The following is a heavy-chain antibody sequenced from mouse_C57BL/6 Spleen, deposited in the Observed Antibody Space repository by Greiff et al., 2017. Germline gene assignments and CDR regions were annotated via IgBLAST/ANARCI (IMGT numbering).Heavy chain of an antibody. CDR3: ARGEDYYGSSRGFAY. V-gene: IGHV1-55*01. J-gene: IGHJ3*01. CDR1: GYTFTSYW. Sequence: QVQLQQSGAELVKPGASVKMSCKASGYTFTSYWITWVKQRPGQGLEWIGDIYPGSGSTNYNEKFKSKATLTVDTSSSTAYMQLSSLTSEDSAVYYCARGEDYYGSSRGFAYWGQGTLVTVSA. CDR2: IYPGSGST. D-gene: IGHD1-1*01.